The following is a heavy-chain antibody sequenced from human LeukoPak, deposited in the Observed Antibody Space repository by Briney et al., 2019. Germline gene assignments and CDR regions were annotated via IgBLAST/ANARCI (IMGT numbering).Heavy chain of an antibody. J-gene: IGHJ4*02. V-gene: IGHV3-11*03. CDR2: ISSSSSYT. Sequence: GGSLRLSCAASGFTFSDYYMNWIRQAPGKGLEWVSYISSSSSYTNYADSVKGRFTISRDNAKKSLYLQMNSLRAEDTAVYYCARIVAVASFHPFDYWGQGTLVTVSS. D-gene: IGHD6-19*01. CDR1: GFTFSDYY. CDR3: ARIVAVASFHPFDY.